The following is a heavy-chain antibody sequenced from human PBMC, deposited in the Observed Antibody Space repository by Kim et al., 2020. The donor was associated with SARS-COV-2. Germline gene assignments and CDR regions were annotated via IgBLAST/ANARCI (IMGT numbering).Heavy chain of an antibody. D-gene: IGHD3-22*01. CDR3: TTLGDSSGYYPGLDY. Sequence: GGSLRLSCAASGFTFSNAWMSWVRQAPGKGLEWVGRIKSKTDGGTTDYAAPVKGRFTISRDDSKNTLYLQMNSLKTEDTAVYYCTTLGDSSGYYPGLDYWGKGTLVTVSS. CDR1: GFTFSNAW. J-gene: IGHJ4*02. CDR2: IKSKTDGGTT. V-gene: IGHV3-15*01.